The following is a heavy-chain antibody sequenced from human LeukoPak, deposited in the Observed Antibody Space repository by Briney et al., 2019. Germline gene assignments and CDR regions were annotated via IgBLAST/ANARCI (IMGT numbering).Heavy chain of an antibody. D-gene: IGHD3-10*01. Sequence: SQTLSLTCAISGDSVSSNSAAWNWIRQSPSRGLEWLGRTYYRSKWYNDYAVSVKSRITINPDTSKNQFSLQLNSVTPEDTAVYYCARAPYYGSGSYYIDYYYGMDVWGQGTTVTVSS. CDR2: TYYRSKWYN. J-gene: IGHJ6*02. V-gene: IGHV6-1*01. CDR1: GDSVSSNSAA. CDR3: ARAPYYGSGSYYIDYYYGMDV.